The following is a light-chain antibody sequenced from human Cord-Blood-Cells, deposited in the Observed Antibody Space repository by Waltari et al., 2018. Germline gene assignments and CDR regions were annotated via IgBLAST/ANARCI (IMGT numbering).Light chain of an antibody. Sequence: DIQMTQSPSSLSAPVGDRVPITCRASQSISSYLNWYQQKPGKAPKLLIYAASSLQSGVPSRFSGSGSGTDFTLTISSLQPEDFATYYCQQSYSTLWTFGQGTKVEIK. CDR3: QQSYSTLWT. V-gene: IGKV1-39*01. CDR2: AAS. J-gene: IGKJ1*01. CDR1: QSISSY.